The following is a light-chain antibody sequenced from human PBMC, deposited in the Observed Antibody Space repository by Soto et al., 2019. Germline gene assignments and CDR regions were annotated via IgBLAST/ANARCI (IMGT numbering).Light chain of an antibody. CDR1: QDIYNF. CDR2: AAA. V-gene: IGKV1-16*02. CDR3: QQYKTFPLT. Sequence: DIQMTQSPSSLSASVGDRVSITCRASQDIYNFLAWFQQKPGKAPKSLIYAAADLLTGDPSKFSGSGSGTDFTLSISGLQPEDSATYFCQQYKTFPLTFGGGTKLEIK. J-gene: IGKJ4*01.